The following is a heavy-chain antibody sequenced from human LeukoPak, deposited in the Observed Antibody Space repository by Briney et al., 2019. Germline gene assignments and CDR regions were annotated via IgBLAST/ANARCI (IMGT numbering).Heavy chain of an antibody. CDR2: IYPGDSDT. V-gene: IGHV5-51*01. Sequence: GESLKISCKGSGYSFTSYWIGWVRQMPGKGLEWMGIIYPGDSDTRYSPSFQGQVTISADKSISTVYLQWSSLKASDTAMYYCARTAVAGTGGWYFDLWGRGTLVTVSS. CDR1: GYSFTSYW. D-gene: IGHD6-19*01. J-gene: IGHJ2*01. CDR3: ARTAVAGTGGWYFDL.